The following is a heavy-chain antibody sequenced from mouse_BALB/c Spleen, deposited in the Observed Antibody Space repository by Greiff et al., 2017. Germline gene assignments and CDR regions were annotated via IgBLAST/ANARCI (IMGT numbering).Heavy chain of an antibody. CDR2: IYPGGGYT. Sequence: QVQLQQSGAELVRPGTSVKISCKASGYTFTNYWLGWVKQRPGHGLEWIGDIYPGGGYTNYNEKFKGKATLTADKSSSTAYMQLSSLTSEDSAVYYCAKGGTTVVATDYAMDYWGQGTSVTVSS. J-gene: IGHJ4*01. CDR1: GYTFTNYW. CDR3: AKGGTTVVATDYAMDY. D-gene: IGHD1-1*01. V-gene: IGHV1-63*01.